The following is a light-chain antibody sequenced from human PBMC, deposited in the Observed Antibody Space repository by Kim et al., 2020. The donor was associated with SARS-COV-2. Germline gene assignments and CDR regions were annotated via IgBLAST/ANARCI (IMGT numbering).Light chain of an antibody. CDR1: SSDVGAYNY. CDR3: SSYAGNSNNYV. CDR2: EVN. V-gene: IGLV2-8*01. Sequence: SVTISCTGTSSDVGAYNYVSCYQQHPGKAPKLMIYEVNKRPSGVPDRFSGSKSGNTASLTVSGLQADDEAHYYCSSYAGNSNNYVFGTGTKVTVL. J-gene: IGLJ1*01.